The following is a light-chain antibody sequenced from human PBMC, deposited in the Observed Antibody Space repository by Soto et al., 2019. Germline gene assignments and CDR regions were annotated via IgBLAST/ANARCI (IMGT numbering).Light chain of an antibody. Sequence: QSALTQPASVSGSPGQSITISCTGTSSDVGGYNYVSWYQQHPGKAPKLMIYEVSNRPSGVSNRSSGSKSGNTASLTISGLQAEEEADYYCSSYTSSSTPHYVFGTGTKLTVL. CDR1: SSDVGGYNY. V-gene: IGLV2-14*01. CDR3: SSYTSSSTPHYV. J-gene: IGLJ1*01. CDR2: EVS.